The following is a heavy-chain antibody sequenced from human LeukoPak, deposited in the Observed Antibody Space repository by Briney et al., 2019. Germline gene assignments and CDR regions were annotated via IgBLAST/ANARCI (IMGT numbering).Heavy chain of an antibody. CDR3: ARDPESGIAAAGAYYYYYMDV. D-gene: IGHD6-13*01. CDR1: GYTFTGYY. J-gene: IGHJ6*03. CDR2: INPNSGGT. V-gene: IGHV1-2*02. Sequence: ASVKVSCKASGYTFTGYYMHWVRQAPGQGLGWMGWINPNSGGTNYAQKFQGRVTMARDTSISTAYMELSRLRSDDTAVYYCARDPESGIAAAGAYYYYYMDVWGKGTTATVSS.